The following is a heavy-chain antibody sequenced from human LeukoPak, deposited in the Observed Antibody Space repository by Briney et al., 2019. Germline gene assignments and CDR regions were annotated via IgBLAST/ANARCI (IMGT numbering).Heavy chain of an antibody. J-gene: IGHJ4*02. CDR3: AKMYVWGSYRYTDFDY. V-gene: IGHV3-23*01. CDR1: GFAFSSYA. Sequence: GASLRLSCAASGFAFSSYAMSWVRQAPGKGLEWVSAISGSGGSTYYADSVKGRFTISRDNSKNTLYLQMNSLRAGDTAVYYCAKMYVWGSYRYTDFDYWGQGTLVTVSS. D-gene: IGHD3-16*02. CDR2: ISGSGGST.